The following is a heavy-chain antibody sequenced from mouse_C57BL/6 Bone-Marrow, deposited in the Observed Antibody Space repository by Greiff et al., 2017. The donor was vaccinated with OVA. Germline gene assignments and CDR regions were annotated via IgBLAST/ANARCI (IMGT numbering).Heavy chain of an antibody. J-gene: IGHJ3*01. V-gene: IGHV5-17*01. CDR3: ARPSTGRGFAY. Sequence: EVQRVESGGGLVKPGGSLKLSCAASGFTFSDYGMHWVRQAPEKGLEWVAYISSGSSTIYYADTVKGRFTISRDNAKNTLFLQMTSLRSEDTAMYYCARPSTGRGFAYWGQGTLVTVSA. CDR1: GFTFSDYG. D-gene: IGHD4-1*02. CDR2: ISSGSSTI.